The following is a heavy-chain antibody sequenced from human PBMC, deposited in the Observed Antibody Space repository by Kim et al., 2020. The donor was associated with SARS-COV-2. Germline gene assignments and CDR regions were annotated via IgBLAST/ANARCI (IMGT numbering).Heavy chain of an antibody. J-gene: IGHJ4*02. D-gene: IGHD3-10*01. V-gene: IGHV3-11*06. Sequence: SGRFTISRDNAKNSLYLQMNSLRAEDTAVYYCARPYYYGSGSYYNAPDYWGQGNLVTVSS. CDR3: ARPYYYGSGSYYNAPDY.